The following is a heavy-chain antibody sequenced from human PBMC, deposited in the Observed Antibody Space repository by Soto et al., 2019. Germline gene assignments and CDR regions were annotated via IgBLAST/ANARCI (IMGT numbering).Heavy chain of an antibody. D-gene: IGHD2-15*01. J-gene: IGHJ4*02. V-gene: IGHV3-7*01. Sequence: GGSLRLSCATFEFTFSAYWMSWVRQAPGKGLEWVANIRQDGGEKYYADSVKGRFTISRDNPKSTLYLQMNRLRGEDTAVYYCAKDKVEKGRSWPSYWGQGTLVTVSS. CDR1: EFTFSAYW. CDR2: IRQDGGEK. CDR3: AKDKVEKGRSWPSY.